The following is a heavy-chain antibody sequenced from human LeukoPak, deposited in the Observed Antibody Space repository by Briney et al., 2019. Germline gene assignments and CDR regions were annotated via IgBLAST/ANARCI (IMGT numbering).Heavy chain of an antibody. J-gene: IGHJ5*02. Sequence: SETLSLTCTVSGGSISSTRYYWGWIRQPAGKGLEWIGRIYTSGSTNYNPSLKSRVTISVDTSKNQFSLKLSSVTAADTAVYYCARAGLRSSSWYVPHNWFDPWGQGTLVTVSS. CDR3: ARAGLRSSSWYVPHNWFDP. CDR2: IYTSGST. D-gene: IGHD6-13*01. CDR1: GGSISSTRYY. V-gene: IGHV4-61*02.